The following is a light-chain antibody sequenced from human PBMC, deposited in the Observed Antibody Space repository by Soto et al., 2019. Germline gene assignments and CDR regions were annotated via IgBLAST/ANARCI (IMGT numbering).Light chain of an antibody. J-gene: IGKJ1*01. V-gene: IGKV3D-15*01. CDR3: QQYAYWPET. CDR1: QSVRTN. CDR2: YSS. Sequence: EVMMTQFPDTVSVTAGETFTLSCVASQSVRTNLAWYQQRPGQAPRLLIHYSSTRATDVPARFSGSGSGTNFTLAISSLQSEDFAVYFCQQYAYWPETFGQGTKVDIK.